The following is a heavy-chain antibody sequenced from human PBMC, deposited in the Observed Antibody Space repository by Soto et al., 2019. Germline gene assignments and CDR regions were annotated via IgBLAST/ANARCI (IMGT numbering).Heavy chain of an antibody. CDR2: ISAYNGNT. J-gene: IGHJ6*02. Sequence: GASVKVSCKASGYTFTSYGISWVRQAPGQGLEKMGWISAYNGNTNNAQKQQDRVTMTTDTSTSTAYIELRSLRSDDTAVYYCARSITMIVVVISSDYYGMDVWGQGTTGTVSS. D-gene: IGHD3-22*01. CDR1: GYTFTSYG. CDR3: ARSITMIVVVISSDYYGMDV. V-gene: IGHV1-18*01.